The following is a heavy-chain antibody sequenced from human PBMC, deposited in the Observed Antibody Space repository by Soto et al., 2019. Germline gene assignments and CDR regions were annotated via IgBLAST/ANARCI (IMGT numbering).Heavy chain of an antibody. CDR1: GFTFSSYA. CDR2: ISYDGSNK. J-gene: IGHJ2*01. D-gene: IGHD6-19*01. CDR3: ARVEAVAVTWWYFDL. Sequence: QVQLVESGGGVVQPGRSLRLSCAASGFTFSSYAMHWVRQAPGKGLEWVALISYDGSNKYYADSVKGRFTISRDNSENTVYMEMNSLRTEDTAVYYCARVEAVAVTWWYFDLWGRGTLVTVSS. V-gene: IGHV3-30*03.